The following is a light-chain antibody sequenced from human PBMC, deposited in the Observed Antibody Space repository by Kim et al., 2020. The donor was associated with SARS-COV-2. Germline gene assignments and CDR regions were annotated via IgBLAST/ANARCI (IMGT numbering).Light chain of an antibody. CDR2: QXN. Sequence: GQTASIPXXGYXXGDXYVAGXQQXXXHSPVVXIYQXNXRPSGIPELFSGSNSGNTATLTISGTQAMXXADYYCQAWXSSTHNYVFGAGTXVTVL. V-gene: IGLV3-1*01. CDR1: XXGDXY. J-gene: IGLJ1*01. CDR3: QAWXSSTHNYV.